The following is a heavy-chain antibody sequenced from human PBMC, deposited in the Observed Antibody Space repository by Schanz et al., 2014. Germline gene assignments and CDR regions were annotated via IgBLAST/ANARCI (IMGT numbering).Heavy chain of an antibody. CDR3: ATLDYADSVS. V-gene: IGHV1-69*02. CDR2: FIPILDVG. J-gene: IGHJ5*02. Sequence: QVQLVQSEAEVKKPGSSVKVSCKASGGTFSSYTISWVRQARGQGLEWVGRFIPILDVGNYAQQFQGRVTITADKSTTTAYMELNSLNSDDTAVYYCATLDYADSVSWGQGTLXTVSS. D-gene: IGHD4-17*01. CDR1: GGTFSSYT.